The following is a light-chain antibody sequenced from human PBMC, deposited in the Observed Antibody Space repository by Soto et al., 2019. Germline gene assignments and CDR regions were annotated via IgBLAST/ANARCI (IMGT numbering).Light chain of an antibody. CDR2: DAS. Sequence: DIQMTQSPSTLSASVGARVTINCRASQSISSWLAWYQQKPGKAPKLLIYDASSLESGVPSRFSGSGSGTEFTLTISSLQPDDVATYYCQQYNSYSPTLGQGTKVDIK. CDR3: QQYNSYSPT. CDR1: QSISSW. V-gene: IGKV1-5*01. J-gene: IGKJ1*01.